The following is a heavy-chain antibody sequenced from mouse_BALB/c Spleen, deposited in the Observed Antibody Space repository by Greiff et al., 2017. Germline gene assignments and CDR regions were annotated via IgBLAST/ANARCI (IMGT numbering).Heavy chain of an antibody. CDR2: ISSGSSTI. V-gene: IGHV5-17*02. CDR3: ARSSGLLFDY. Sequence: EVMLVESGGGLVQPGGSRKLSCAASGFTFSSFGMHWVRQAPEKGLEWVAYISSGSSTIYYADTVKGRFTISRDNPKNTLFLQMTSLRSEDTAMYYCARSSGLLFDYWGQGTTLTVSS. D-gene: IGHD3-1*01. CDR1: GFTFSSFG. J-gene: IGHJ2*01.